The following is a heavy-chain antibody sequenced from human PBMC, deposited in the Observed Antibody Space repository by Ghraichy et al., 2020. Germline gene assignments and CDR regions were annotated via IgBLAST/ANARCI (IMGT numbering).Heavy chain of an antibody. D-gene: IGHD4-23*01. CDR3: ARDRGNSRFDS. J-gene: IGHJ5*01. Sequence: GGSLRLSCAASGFTFSTYTMNWFRQAPGKGLEWVSFISSSSSSKSYADPMKGRFTISRDNTKNSLFLQMNSLSAEDTAVYYCARDRGNSRFDSWGQGTLVTVSS. CDR1: GFTFSTYT. CDR2: ISSSSSSK. V-gene: IGHV3-21*01.